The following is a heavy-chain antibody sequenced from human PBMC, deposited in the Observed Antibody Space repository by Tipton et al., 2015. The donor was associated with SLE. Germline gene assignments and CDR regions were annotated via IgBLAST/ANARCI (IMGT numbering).Heavy chain of an antibody. D-gene: IGHD1-26*01. CDR1: GGSISSHY. V-gene: IGHV4-59*11. J-gene: IGHJ4*02. Sequence: TLSLTCIVSGGSISSHYWSWVRQPPGKGLEWIGYMYYSGSANYNPSLKSRVTISVDTSKNQFSLKLSSVTAADTAVYYCARDRGPSGSYSLDYWGQGTLVTVSS. CDR3: ARDRGPSGSYSLDY. CDR2: MYYSGSA.